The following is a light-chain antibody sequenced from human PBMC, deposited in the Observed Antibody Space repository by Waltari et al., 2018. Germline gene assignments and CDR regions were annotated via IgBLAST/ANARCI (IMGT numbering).Light chain of an antibody. J-gene: IGLJ3*02. Sequence: QSVLTQPPSVSGAPGQRVTISCTGSSSNIRAGYDVPWYPQLPGTAPKLLIYGNSNRPSGVPDRFSGSKSGTSASLAITGLQAEDEADYYCQSYDSSLSGSVFGGGTKLTVL. CDR3: QSYDSSLSGSV. CDR2: GNS. V-gene: IGLV1-40*01. CDR1: SSNIRAGYD.